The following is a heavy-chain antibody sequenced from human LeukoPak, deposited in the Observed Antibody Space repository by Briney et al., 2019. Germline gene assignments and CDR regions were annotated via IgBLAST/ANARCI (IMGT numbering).Heavy chain of an antibody. J-gene: IGHJ4*02. CDR1: GFTFSSYE. CDR2: ISGSGGST. V-gene: IGHV3-23*01. CDR3: AKGGRYYDSSGYFDY. D-gene: IGHD3-22*01. Sequence: HPGGSLRLSCAASGFTFSSYEMNWVRQAPGKGLEWVSAISGSGGSTYYADSVKGRFTISRDNSKNTLYLQMNSLRAEDTAVYYCAKGGRYYDSSGYFDYWGQGTLVTVSS.